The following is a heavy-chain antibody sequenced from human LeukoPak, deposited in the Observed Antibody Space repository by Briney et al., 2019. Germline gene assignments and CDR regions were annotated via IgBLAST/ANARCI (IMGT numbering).Heavy chain of an antibody. Sequence: SGTLSLTCTASGGSVAMTTYYWGWIRQPPGKGLDWVGSIYSSGTTYFNPSLKSRITMSVDTSKNQFSLSLMSVTDANTAVYYSARGPTTIAAGFWGPGTPVTVSS. V-gene: IGHV4-39*01. CDR1: GGSVAMTTYY. CDR2: IYSSGTT. CDR3: ARGPTTIAAGF. J-gene: IGHJ1*01. D-gene: IGHD6-25*01.